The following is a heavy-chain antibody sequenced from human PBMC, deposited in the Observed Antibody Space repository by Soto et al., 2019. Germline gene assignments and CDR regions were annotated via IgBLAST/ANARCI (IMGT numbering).Heavy chain of an antibody. CDR2: IIPIFETA. CDR3: ARDLEVVVLGVDHYYYYGMDV. J-gene: IGHJ6*02. D-gene: IGHD2-15*01. V-gene: IGHV1-69*01. CDR1: GGTFTSFA. Sequence: QVQLVQSGAEVKEPGSSVKVSCKTSGGTFTSFAISWVRQAPGQGLEWMGGIIPIFETANYAQKFQGRVTITADEITGTAYMELRSLRSEDTGVYYCARDLEVVVLGVDHYYYYGMDVWGQGTTVTVSS.